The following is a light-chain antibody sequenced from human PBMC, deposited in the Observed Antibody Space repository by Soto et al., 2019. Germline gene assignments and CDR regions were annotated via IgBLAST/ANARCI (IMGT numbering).Light chain of an antibody. Sequence: EIVMTQSPATLSVSPGERATLSCRASQSVGSDLAWYQQKPGRAPRLLIYDASNRATGIPARFSGSGSGTDFTLTISSLEPEDFAVYYCQQRYNSWTFGQGTKVDI. J-gene: IGKJ1*01. CDR2: DAS. V-gene: IGKV3-11*01. CDR1: QSVGSD. CDR3: QQRYNSWT.